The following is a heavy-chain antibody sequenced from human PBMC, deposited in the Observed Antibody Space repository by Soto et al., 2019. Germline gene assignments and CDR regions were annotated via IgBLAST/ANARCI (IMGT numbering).Heavy chain of an antibody. Sequence: SETLSLTCTVSVVSISSSSYYCGWIRQPPGKGLEWIGSVYYSGSTYYNPSLKSRVTISVDTSKKQFSLKLSSVGDADTAVYYCARHGAPYYYDSSGFFRGQGTLVTVSS. CDR2: VYYSGST. J-gene: IGHJ4*02. CDR1: VVSISSSSYY. D-gene: IGHD3-22*01. V-gene: IGHV4-39*01. CDR3: ARHGAPYYYDSSGFF.